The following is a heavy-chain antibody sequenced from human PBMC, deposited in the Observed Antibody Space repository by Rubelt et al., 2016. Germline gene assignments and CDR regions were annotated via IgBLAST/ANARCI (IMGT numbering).Heavy chain of an antibody. J-gene: IGHJ5*02. CDR3: ARHAGDGGNSEDWFDP. CDR2: IDPRDSYT. CDR1: GYRFTSYW. D-gene: IGHD4-23*01. V-gene: IGHV5-10-1*01. Sequence: EVLLVQSGAEVKKPGESLRISCKGSGYRFTSYWISWVRQMHGKGLEWMGRIDPRDSYTNYSPSFQGHVTMSADKSISTAYLQWSSLKASDTAMYYCARHAGDGGNSEDWFDPWGQGTLVTVSS.